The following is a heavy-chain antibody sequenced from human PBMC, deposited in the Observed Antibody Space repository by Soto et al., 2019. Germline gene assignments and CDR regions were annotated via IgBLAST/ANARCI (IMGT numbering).Heavy chain of an antibody. CDR3: TTEDPRITGTDFDY. Sequence: GGSLRLSCAASGFTFSNAWMNWVRQAPGKGLEWVGRIKSKTDGGTTDYVAPVKGRFTISRDDSKNTLYLQMNSLKTEDTAVYYCTTEDPRITGTDFDYWGQGTLVTVSS. D-gene: IGHD1-20*01. CDR2: IKSKTDGGTT. CDR1: GFTFSNAW. J-gene: IGHJ4*02. V-gene: IGHV3-15*07.